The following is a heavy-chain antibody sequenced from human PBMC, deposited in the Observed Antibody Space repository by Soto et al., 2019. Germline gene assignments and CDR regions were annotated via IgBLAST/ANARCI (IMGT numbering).Heavy chain of an antibody. J-gene: IGHJ6*02. CDR2: ISSSSSYI. CDR1: GFTFSSYS. CDR3: ARDRLDLKLHNWNYGMDV. Sequence: PGGSLRLSCAASGFTFSSYSMNWVRQAPGKGLEWVSSISSSSSYIYYADSVKGRFTISRDNAKNSLYLQMNSLRAEDTAVYYCARDRLDLKLHNWNYGMDVWGQGTTVTVSS. D-gene: IGHD1-20*01. V-gene: IGHV3-21*01.